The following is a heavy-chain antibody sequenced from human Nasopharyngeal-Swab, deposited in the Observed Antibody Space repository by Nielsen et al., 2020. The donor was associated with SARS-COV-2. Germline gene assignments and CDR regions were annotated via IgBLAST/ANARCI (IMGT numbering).Heavy chain of an antibody. Sequence: WIRQPPGKGLEWIGRIYTSGSTNYNPSLKSRVPISVDTSKTQFSLKLSSVTAADTAVYYCARGYCSGGSCYSDYYYGMDVWGQGTTVTVSS. D-gene: IGHD2-15*01. V-gene: IGHV4-61*02. J-gene: IGHJ6*02. CDR3: ARGYCSGGSCYSDYYYGMDV. CDR2: IYTSGST.